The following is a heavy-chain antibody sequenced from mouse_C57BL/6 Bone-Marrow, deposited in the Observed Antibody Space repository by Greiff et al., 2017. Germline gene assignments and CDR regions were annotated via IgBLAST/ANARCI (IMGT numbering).Heavy chain of an antibody. J-gene: IGHJ1*03. D-gene: IGHD1-1*01. CDR3: AREKPLLLLNLWYFDV. V-gene: IGHV1-55*01. Sequence: QVQLQQPGAELVKPGASVKMSCKASGYTFTSYWITWVKQRPGPGLEWIGDIYPGSGSTNYNEKFKSKATLTVDTSSSTAYMQLSSLTSEDSAVYYCAREKPLLLLNLWYFDVWGTGTTVTVSS. CDR2: IYPGSGST. CDR1: GYTFTSYW.